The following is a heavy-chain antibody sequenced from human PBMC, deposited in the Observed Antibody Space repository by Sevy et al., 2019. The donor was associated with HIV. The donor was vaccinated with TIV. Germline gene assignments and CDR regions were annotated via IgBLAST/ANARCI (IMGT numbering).Heavy chain of an antibody. J-gene: IGHJ6*02. D-gene: IGHD2-2*01. Sequence: ASVKVSCKASGYTFTSYGISWVRQAPGQGLEWMGWISAYNGNTNYAQKLQGRVTMTTDTSTSTAYMELRSLRSDDTAGYYCARGGGKYCSSTSCYGRNNYYYYYGMDVWGQGTTVTVSS. CDR2: ISAYNGNT. CDR3: ARGGGKYCSSTSCYGRNNYYYYYGMDV. CDR1: GYTFTSYG. V-gene: IGHV1-18*01.